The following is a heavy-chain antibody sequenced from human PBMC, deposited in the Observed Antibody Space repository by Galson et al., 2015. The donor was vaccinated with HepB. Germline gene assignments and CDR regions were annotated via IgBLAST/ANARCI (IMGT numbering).Heavy chain of an antibody. V-gene: IGHV3-20*04. D-gene: IGHD2-15*01. J-gene: IGHJ4*02. CDR2: INWHGGST. Sequence: SLRLSCAASGFTFDDYGLSWVRQAPGKGLEWVSGINWHGGSTSYADSVKGRFTISRDNAKNSLYLHMNSLRAEDTALYYCARGDPMTPYGLVVDYWDQGALVTVSS. CDR3: ARGDPMTPYGLVVDY. CDR1: GFTFDDYG.